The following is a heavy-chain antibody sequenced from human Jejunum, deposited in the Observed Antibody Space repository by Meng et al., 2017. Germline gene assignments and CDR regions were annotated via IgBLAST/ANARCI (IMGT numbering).Heavy chain of an antibody. CDR1: GFNFTNYG. CDR2: IWHDGSKV. D-gene: IGHD3-10*01. CDR3: LRGRDY. V-gene: IGHV3-33*01. Sequence: QVALVGCGGGVVQPGKSLRLSCAASGFNFTNYGMHWVRQAPGKGLEWVAVIWHDGSKVFYADSVRGRFTISRDNSHNTVDLQMNSVRVDDTAVYFCLRGRDYWGQGTLVTVSS. J-gene: IGHJ4*02.